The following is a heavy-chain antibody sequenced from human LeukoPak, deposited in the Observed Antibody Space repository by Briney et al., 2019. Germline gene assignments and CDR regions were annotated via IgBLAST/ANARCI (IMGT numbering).Heavy chain of an antibody. CDR2: IRYDGSNK. Sequence: GGSLRLSCAASGFTFSSYGMHWVRQAPGKGLEWVAFIRYDGSNKYYADSVKGRITISRDNSKNTLYLQMNSLRAEDTAVYYCARGPGTRIVVSNEYFHHWGQGTLVTVSS. CDR3: ARGPGTRIVVSNEYFHH. D-gene: IGHD3-22*01. V-gene: IGHV3-30*02. J-gene: IGHJ1*01. CDR1: GFTFSSYG.